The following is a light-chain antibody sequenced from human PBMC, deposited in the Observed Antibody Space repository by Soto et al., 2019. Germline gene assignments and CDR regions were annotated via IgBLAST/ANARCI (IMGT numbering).Light chain of an antibody. J-gene: IGKJ1*01. CDR1: QGISNF. V-gene: IGKV1-27*01. Sequence: DIQMTQSPSSLSASVGDRVTITCRASQGISNFLAWHQQKPGKVPKLLIYAAPTLQSGVPSRFSASGSGTDFTLTITSLQPEDVATYYCQEYNSAPWTFGQGTKVEIK. CDR3: QEYNSAPWT. CDR2: AAP.